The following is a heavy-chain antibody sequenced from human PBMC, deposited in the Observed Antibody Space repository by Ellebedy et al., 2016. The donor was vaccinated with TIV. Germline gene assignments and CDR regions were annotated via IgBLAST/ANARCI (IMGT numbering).Heavy chain of an antibody. CDR3: ARDRSADYAECFQH. V-gene: IGHV3-23*01. J-gene: IGHJ1*01. CDR1: GFTFSNYA. CDR2: THNNGGST. D-gene: IGHD5-12*01. Sequence: GESLKISCAVSGFTFSNYAMSWVRQAPGKGLEWVSTTHNNGGSTYYADSVKGRFTISRDNSKNILFLQMNSLRPEDTAVYYCARDRSADYAECFQHWGQGTLVTVSS.